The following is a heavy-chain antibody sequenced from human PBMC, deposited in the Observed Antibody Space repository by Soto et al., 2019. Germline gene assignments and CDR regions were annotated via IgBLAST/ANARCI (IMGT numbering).Heavy chain of an antibody. CDR2: INHSGST. CDR1: GGSFSGYY. D-gene: IGHD5-18*01. V-gene: IGHV4-34*01. J-gene: IGHJ4*02. CDR3: ARGLKQLRLQPSGARRFDY. Sequence: QVQLQQWGAGLLKPSETLSLTCAVYGGSFSGYYWSWIRQPPGKGLEWIGEINHSGSTNYNPALKSRVTRLVDTSKNQFSLKLSSVTAADTAVYYCARGLKQLRLQPSGARRFDYWGQGTLVTVSS.